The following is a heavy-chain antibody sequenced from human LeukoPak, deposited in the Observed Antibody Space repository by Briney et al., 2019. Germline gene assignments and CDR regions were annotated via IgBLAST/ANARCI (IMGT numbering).Heavy chain of an antibody. CDR1: GFTFSSYW. Sequence: GGSLRLSCTASGFTFSSYWMSWVRQAPGKGLEWVANIKQDGSEKYYVDSVKGRFTISRDNSKNTLYLQMNSLRAEDTAVYYCARGGKWELPYYFDYWGQGTLVTVSS. V-gene: IGHV3-7*01. CDR2: IKQDGSEK. J-gene: IGHJ4*02. CDR3: ARGGKWELPYYFDY. D-gene: IGHD1-26*01.